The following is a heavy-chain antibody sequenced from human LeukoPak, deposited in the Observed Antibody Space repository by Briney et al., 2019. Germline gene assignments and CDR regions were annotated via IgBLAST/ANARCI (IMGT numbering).Heavy chain of an antibody. CDR1: GGSLSNYY. J-gene: IGHJ5*02. V-gene: IGHV4-59*12. D-gene: IGHD3-10*01. Sequence: SETLSLTCSVSGGSLSNYYWSWIRQPPGKGLEWIGYIYYSGTTNYNPSLKSRVTISVDTSKNQFSLKLSSVTAADTAVFYCARGGGNTYYKWLDPWGQGTLVTVSS. CDR3: ARGGGNTYYKWLDP. CDR2: IYYSGTT.